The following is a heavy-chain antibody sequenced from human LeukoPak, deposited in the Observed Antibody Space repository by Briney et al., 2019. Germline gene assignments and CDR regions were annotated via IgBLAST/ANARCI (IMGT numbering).Heavy chain of an antibody. CDR2: INPNSGGT. D-gene: IGHD6-6*01. V-gene: IGHV1-2*02. CDR1: GYTFTGYY. Sequence: ASVKVSCKASGYTFTGYYMHWVRRAPGQGLEWMGWINPNSGGTNYAQKFQGRVTMTRDTSISTAYMELSRLRSDDTAVYYCARGDSSSWGFDPWGQGTLVTVSS. CDR3: ARGDSSSWGFDP. J-gene: IGHJ5*02.